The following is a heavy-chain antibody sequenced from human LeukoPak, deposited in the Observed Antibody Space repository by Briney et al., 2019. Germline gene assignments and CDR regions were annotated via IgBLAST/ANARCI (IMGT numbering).Heavy chain of an antibody. CDR1: GYTFTGYY. CDR3: ARVVDFWSGYSFDY. D-gene: IGHD3-3*01. V-gene: IGHV1-2*02. CDR2: INPNSGGT. Sequence: GASVKVSCKASGYTFTGYYMHWVRQAPGQGLEWMGWINPNSGGTNYAQKFQGRVTMTRDTSISTAYMELSRLRSDDTAVYYCARVVDFWSGYSFDYWGQGTLVTVSS. J-gene: IGHJ4*02.